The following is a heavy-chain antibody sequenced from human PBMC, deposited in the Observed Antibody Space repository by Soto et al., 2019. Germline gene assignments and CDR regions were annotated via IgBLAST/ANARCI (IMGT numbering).Heavy chain of an antibody. Sequence: GGSLRLSCAASGFTFSSYAMSWVRQAPGKGLEWVSAISGNGGTTYYVDSVKGRFTISRDNSKNTLYLQMNSLRAEDTAVYYCAKQYAPFDYWGQGTLVTVSS. J-gene: IGHJ4*02. CDR3: AKQYAPFDY. CDR1: GFTFSSYA. D-gene: IGHD2-2*01. V-gene: IGHV3-23*01. CDR2: ISGNGGTT.